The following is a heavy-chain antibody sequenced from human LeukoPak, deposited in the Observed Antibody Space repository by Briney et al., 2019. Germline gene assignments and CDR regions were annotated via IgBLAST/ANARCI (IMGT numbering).Heavy chain of an antibody. CDR2: INVGNGNT. V-gene: IGHV1-3*01. CDR1: GYTFTTYA. J-gene: IGHJ5*02. Sequence: ASVKVSCKASGYTFTTYALHWVRQAPGQRLEWMAWINVGNGNTKYPQKFQGRVTISRDTSASIAYMEVRSLRSEDTAVYYCARDPTAGSRDWYAWFDPWGQGTLVTVSS. D-gene: IGHD6-19*01. CDR3: ARDPTAGSRDWYAWFDP.